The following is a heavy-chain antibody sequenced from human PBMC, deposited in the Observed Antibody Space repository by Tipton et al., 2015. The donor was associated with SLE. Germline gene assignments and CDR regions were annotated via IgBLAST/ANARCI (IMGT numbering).Heavy chain of an antibody. D-gene: IGHD4-17*01. V-gene: IGHV1-18*01. CDR2: ISAYTGNT. J-gene: IGHJ4*02. CDR3: ARDWTIFVVSTVTTPNFDY. Sequence: QSGAEVKKPGSSVKVSCKASGGTFSSYGISWVRQAPGQGLEWMGWISAYTGNTNYAQKLQGRVTMTTDTSTSTAYMELRSLRSDDTAVYYCARDWTIFVVSTVTTPNFDYWGQGTLVTVSS. CDR1: GGTFSSYG.